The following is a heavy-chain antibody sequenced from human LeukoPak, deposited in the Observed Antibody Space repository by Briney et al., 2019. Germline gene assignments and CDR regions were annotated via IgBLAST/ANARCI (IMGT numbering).Heavy chain of an antibody. D-gene: IGHD3-3*01. J-gene: IGHJ6*02. CDR3: ARAVLEWLLTGDYYGMDV. Sequence: SETLSLTCTVSGDSISTYYWSWIRQPPGKGLEWIGYIYHSGSTNYNPSLKSRVTISVDTSKNQFSLKLSSVTAADTAVYYCARAVLEWLLTGDYYGMDVWGQGTTVTVSS. V-gene: IGHV4-59*12. CDR1: GDSISTYY. CDR2: IYHSGST.